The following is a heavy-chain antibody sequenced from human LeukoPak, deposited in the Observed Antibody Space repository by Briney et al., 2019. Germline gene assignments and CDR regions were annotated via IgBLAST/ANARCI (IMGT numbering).Heavy chain of an antibody. CDR2: IYHSGST. V-gene: IGHV4-30-2*01. J-gene: IGHJ5*02. CDR1: GGSISSGGYS. D-gene: IGHD3-22*01. CDR3: ARAGDSSGYSVNWFDP. Sequence: SQTLSLTCAVSGGSISSGGYSWSWIRQPPGKGLEWIGYIYHSGSTYYNPSLKSRVTISVDRSKNQFSLKLSSVTAADTAVYYCARAGDSSGYSVNWFDPWGQGTLVTVSS.